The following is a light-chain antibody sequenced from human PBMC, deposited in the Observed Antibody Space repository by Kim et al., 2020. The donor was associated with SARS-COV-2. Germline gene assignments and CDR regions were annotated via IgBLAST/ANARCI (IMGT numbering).Light chain of an antibody. V-gene: IGKV1-5*03. CDR3: QQYNSYPIT. CDR2: QAS. Sequence: ASIGDRVTITCRAAESITNWLAWYQQKPGKAPKLLIYQASSVESGVPSRFSGSGSGTVFTLSITSLQPDDFATYYCQQYNSYPITFGQGTRLEIK. CDR1: ESITNW. J-gene: IGKJ5*01.